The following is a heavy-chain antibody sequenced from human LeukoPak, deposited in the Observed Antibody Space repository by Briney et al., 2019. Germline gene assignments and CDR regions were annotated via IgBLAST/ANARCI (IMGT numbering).Heavy chain of an antibody. D-gene: IGHD6-19*01. J-gene: IGHJ4*02. CDR3: AKDARRTNGWYFFDY. V-gene: IGHV3-74*01. CDR1: EFTFSEYW. CDR2: IDTDGTFT. Sequence: PGGSLRLSCAASEFTFSEYWMHWVRQAPGKGPVWVTRIDTDGTFTVYADSVKGRLTISRDNAKNTLYLQMNGLRVEDTAVYYCAKDARRTNGWYFFDYWGQGTLVTVSS.